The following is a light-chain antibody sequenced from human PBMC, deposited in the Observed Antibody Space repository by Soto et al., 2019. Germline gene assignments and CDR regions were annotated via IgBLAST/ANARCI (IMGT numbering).Light chain of an antibody. CDR2: AAS. J-gene: IGKJ3*01. Sequence: DIQMTQSPTSLSASVGDRVTITCRASQGIRNFVAWYQQKPGKAPKLLIYAASTLQSGVPSRFSGSGSGTVFTLTSSSLQPEDVATYSCQKYSSVPVFGPGTKVEIK. CDR1: QGIRNF. V-gene: IGKV1-27*01. CDR3: QKYSSVPV.